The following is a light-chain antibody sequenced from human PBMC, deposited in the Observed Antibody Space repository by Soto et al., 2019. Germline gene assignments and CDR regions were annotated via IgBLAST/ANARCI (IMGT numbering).Light chain of an antibody. CDR1: QSVSSN. J-gene: IGKJ1*01. V-gene: IGKV3-20*01. CDR2: GAS. Sequence: EKVMTQSPATLSVSPGERATLSCRASQSVSSNLAWYQQKPGQAPRLLIYGASSRATGIPVRFSGSGSGTEFTLTISRLEPEDFAVYYCQQYGSSPWTFGQGTKVDIK. CDR3: QQYGSSPWT.